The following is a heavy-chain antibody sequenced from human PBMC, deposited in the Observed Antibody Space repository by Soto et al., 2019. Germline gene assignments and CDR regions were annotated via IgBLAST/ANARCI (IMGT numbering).Heavy chain of an antibody. J-gene: IGHJ4*02. Sequence: ASVKVSCKASGYSFTNYDINWVRRATGQGLEWMGWMNPNSANTGYAQKLQGRVTMTRNTSISTAYMELSSLISEDTAVYYCARGRNLAVAGNFDYWGQGTLVTVS. CDR1: GYSFTNYD. D-gene: IGHD6-19*01. CDR3: ARGRNLAVAGNFDY. V-gene: IGHV1-8*01. CDR2: MNPNSANT.